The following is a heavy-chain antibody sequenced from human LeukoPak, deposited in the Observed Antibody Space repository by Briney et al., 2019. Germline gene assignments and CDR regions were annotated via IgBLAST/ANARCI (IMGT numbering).Heavy chain of an antibody. Sequence: GGSLRLSCAASGFTFSSYATHWVRQAPGKGLEWVAVISYDGSNKYYADSVKGRLTISRDNSKNTLYLQMNSLRAEDTAVYYCARERINVAGDYWGQGTLVTVSS. CDR2: ISYDGSNK. D-gene: IGHD2-15*01. CDR3: ARERINVAGDY. J-gene: IGHJ4*02. CDR1: GFTFSSYA. V-gene: IGHV3-30-3*01.